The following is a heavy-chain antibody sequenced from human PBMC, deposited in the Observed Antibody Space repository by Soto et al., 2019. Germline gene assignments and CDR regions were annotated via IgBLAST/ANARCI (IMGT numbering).Heavy chain of an antibody. V-gene: IGHV3-53*01. CDR2: IYSGGST. D-gene: IGHD3-22*01. CDR3: ARNYESTAGGAFET. CDR1: GFTVSSNY. J-gene: IGHJ3*02. Sequence: EVQLVESGGGLIQPGGSLRLSCAASGFTVSSNYMSWVRQAPGKGLECVSVIYSGGSTYYADSVKGRFTISRDNSKNTLYLQMNSLRADDTAVYYCARNYESTAGGAFETWGQGTMVTVSS.